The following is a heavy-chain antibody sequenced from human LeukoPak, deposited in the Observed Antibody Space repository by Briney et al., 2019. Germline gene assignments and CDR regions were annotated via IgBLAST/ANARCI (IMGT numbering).Heavy chain of an antibody. V-gene: IGHV3-20*04. J-gene: IGHJ4*02. CDR3: ARDSPSSWYPDY. CDR2: INWNGGST. CDR1: GFTFDDYG. Sequence: SGGSLRLSCAASGFTFDDYGMSWVRQAPGKGLEWVSGINWNGGSTGYADSVKGRFTISRDNAKNSLYLQMNSLRAEDTALYYCARDSPSSWYPDYWGQGTLVTVSS. D-gene: IGHD6-13*01.